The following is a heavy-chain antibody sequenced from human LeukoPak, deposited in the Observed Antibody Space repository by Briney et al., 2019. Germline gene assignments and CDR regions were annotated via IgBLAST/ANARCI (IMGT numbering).Heavy chain of an antibody. Sequence: GGSLRLSCAASGFTFSNYGMHWVRQAPGKGLEWVASVSYDGSDKNYADSVKGRFTISRDNSDNTLYLQMNSLGAEDTAVYYCAKASSYDSSGYYYYFDYWGQGTLVTVSS. D-gene: IGHD3-22*01. CDR2: VSYDGSDK. V-gene: IGHV3-30*18. CDR3: AKASSYDSSGYYYYFDY. J-gene: IGHJ4*02. CDR1: GFTFSNYG.